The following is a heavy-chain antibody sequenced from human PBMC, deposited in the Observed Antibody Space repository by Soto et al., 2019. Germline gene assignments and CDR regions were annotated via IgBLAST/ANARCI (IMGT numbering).Heavy chain of an antibody. Sequence: WVKGSCKASVGTFSSYAMSWVRQAPGQGLEWMGGIIPIFGTANYAQKFQGRVTITADESTSTAYMELSSLRSEDTAVYYCARDFLRHELGPIAAAGTRNSYYGMDVWGQGTTVTVSS. V-gene: IGHV1-69*01. CDR2: IIPIFGTA. CDR1: VGTFSSYA. CDR3: ARDFLRHELGPIAAAGTRNSYYGMDV. D-gene: IGHD6-13*01. J-gene: IGHJ6*02.